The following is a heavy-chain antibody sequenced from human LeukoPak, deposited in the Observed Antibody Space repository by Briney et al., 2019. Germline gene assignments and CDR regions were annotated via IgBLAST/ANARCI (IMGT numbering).Heavy chain of an antibody. CDR2: ISGSGGST. D-gene: IGHD3-10*01. J-gene: IGHJ4*02. CDR1: GFTFSSYA. V-gene: IGHV3-23*01. CDR3: AKVISELLWFGEPTGGYFDY. Sequence: GGSLRLSYAASGFTFSSYAMSWVRQAPGKGLEWVSAISGSGGSTYYADSVKGRFTISRDNSKNTLYLQMNSLRAEDTAVYYCAKVISELLWFGEPTGGYFDYWGQGTLVTVSS.